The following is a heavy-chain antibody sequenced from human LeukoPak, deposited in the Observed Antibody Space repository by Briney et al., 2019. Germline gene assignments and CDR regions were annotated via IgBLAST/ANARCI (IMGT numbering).Heavy chain of an antibody. Sequence: ASVKVSCKASGYTFTSYDINWVRQATGQGLEWRGWMNPKSGNTGYAQKFQGRVTMTRNTSISTAYMELSSLRSEDTAVYYCASGYSSSWYFSYYYGMDVWGQGTTVTVSS. CDR1: GYTFTSYD. J-gene: IGHJ6*02. CDR3: ASGYSSSWYFSYYYGMDV. D-gene: IGHD6-13*01. CDR2: MNPKSGNT. V-gene: IGHV1-8*01.